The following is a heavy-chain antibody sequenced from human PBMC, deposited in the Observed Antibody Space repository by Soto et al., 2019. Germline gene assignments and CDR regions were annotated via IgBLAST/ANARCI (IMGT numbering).Heavy chain of an antibody. CDR2: IIPIFGTA. D-gene: IGHD3-10*01. CDR3: ARAKSITMVRGLYDAFDI. CDR1: GGTFSSYA. J-gene: IGHJ3*02. V-gene: IGHV1-69*01. Sequence: QVQLVQSGAEVKKPGSSVKVSCKASGGTFSSYAISWVRQAPGQGLEWMGGIIPIFGTANYAQKFQGRVTITADESTSTAYMGLSSLRSEDTAVYYCARAKSITMVRGLYDAFDIWGQGTMVTVSS.